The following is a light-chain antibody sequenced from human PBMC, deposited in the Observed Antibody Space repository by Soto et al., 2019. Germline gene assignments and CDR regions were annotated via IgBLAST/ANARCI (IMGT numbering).Light chain of an antibody. CDR3: SSYAGINTDVV. CDR1: SSDVGGYGY. CDR2: EVT. V-gene: IGLV2-8*01. Sequence: QLVLTQPPSASGSPGQSVTISCTGTSSDVGGYGYVSWYQQHPGKAPKLMIFEVTKRASGVPNRFSGSKSGNTASLTVSGLQAEDEADYYCSSYAGINTDVVFGGGTKLTVL. J-gene: IGLJ2*01.